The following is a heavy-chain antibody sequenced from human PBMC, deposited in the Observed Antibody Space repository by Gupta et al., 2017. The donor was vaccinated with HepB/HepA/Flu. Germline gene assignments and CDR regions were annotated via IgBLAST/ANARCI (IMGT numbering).Heavy chain of an antibody. V-gene: IGHV3-23*01. Sequence: GSGLLPPEGSLRLSCTASGFTFSTYAMSWVRQAPGKGLECVSTISGSGSSTYYADSVKGRFTISRDNSKNTLYLQMNSLRAEDTAVYYCAKGRSDWFFDCWSQGTLVTVSS. CDR1: GFTFSTYA. D-gene: IGHD3-9*01. CDR3: AKGRSDWFFDC. J-gene: IGHJ4*02. CDR2: ISGSGSST.